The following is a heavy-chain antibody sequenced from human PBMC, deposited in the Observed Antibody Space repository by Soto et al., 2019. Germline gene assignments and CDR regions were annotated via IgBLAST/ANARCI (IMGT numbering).Heavy chain of an antibody. D-gene: IGHD1-26*01. J-gene: IGHJ6*02. Sequence: GESLKISCKGSGYSFTTYWISWVRQMPGKGLEWMGRIDPSDSYTNYSPSFQGQVTISADKSISTAYLQWSSLKASDTAIYYCAKVGVSSYAMDVWGQGTTVTVSS. CDR3: AKVGVSSYAMDV. V-gene: IGHV5-10-1*04. CDR2: IDPSDSYT. CDR1: GYSFTTYW.